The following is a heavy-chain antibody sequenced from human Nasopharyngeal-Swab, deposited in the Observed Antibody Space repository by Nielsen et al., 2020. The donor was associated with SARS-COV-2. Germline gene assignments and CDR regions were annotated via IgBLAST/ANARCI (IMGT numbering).Heavy chain of an antibody. V-gene: IGHV1-69*01. J-gene: IGHJ4*02. CDR2: IIPIFGTA. D-gene: IGHD3-9*01. CDR3: ASFDILTGYGAY. Sequence: WVRQAPGQGLEWMGGIIPIFGTANYAQKFQGRVTITADESTSTAYMELSSLRSADTAVYYCASFDILTGYGAYWGQGTLVTVSS.